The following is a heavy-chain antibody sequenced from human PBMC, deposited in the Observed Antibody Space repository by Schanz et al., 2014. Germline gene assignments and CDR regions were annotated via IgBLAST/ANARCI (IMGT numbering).Heavy chain of an antibody. CDR2: LSEGGGGT. J-gene: IGHJ4*02. D-gene: IGHD6-25*01. V-gene: IGHV3-23*04. Sequence: VQLVESGGGLVKPGGSLRLSCAASGFIFSDYYMAWIRQAPGKGLEWVSALSEGGGGTHYADSVRGRFTISSDSSKNTLYLQMNSLRAEDTAVYYCAKVRYSSGWRGDYFDEWGQGTLVTVAS. CDR3: AKVRYSSGWRGDYFDE. CDR1: GFIFSDYY.